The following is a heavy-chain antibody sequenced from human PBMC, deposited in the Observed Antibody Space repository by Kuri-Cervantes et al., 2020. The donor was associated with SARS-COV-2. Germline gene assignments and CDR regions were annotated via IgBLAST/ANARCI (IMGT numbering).Heavy chain of an antibody. Sequence: SRSLTLTCTVSGGSITSHYWSWIRQPPGKGLKWIGYIYYSRSTNYNPSLKSRVTISEDTSKNQFSLKLSSVTAADTAVYYCARGVYDFGSGDLMSYYYYMDVWCKETTVTVSS. CDR2: IYYSRST. CDR3: ARGVYDFGSGDLMSYYYYMDV. V-gene: IGHV4-59*11. D-gene: IGHD3-3*01. J-gene: IGHJ6*03. CDR1: GGSITSHY.